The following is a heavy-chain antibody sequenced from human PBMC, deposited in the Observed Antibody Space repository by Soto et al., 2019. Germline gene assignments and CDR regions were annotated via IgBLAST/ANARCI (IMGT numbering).Heavy chain of an antibody. CDR3: ARSVEGHFDY. CDR1: GFPFSIYS. J-gene: IGHJ4*01. V-gene: IGHV3-48*01. Sequence: EVQLVESGGGLVQPGGSLRLTCVASGFPFSIYSMNWVRQAPGKGLEWSSYITSDTNTIKYADSVKGRFTISRDNAKNLVYLQMSSLRVEDTAVYFCARSVEGHFDYWGHGTMVIVSS. D-gene: IGHD6-19*01. CDR2: ITSDTNTI.